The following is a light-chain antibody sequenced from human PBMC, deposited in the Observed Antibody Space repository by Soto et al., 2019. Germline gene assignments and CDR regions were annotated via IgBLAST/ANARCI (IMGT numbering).Light chain of an antibody. Sequence: EVVLTQSPGTLSLSPGDRASLSCRASQNLSRYFLAWYHHKPGQAPRLLIYDASIRATGIPARFSGSGSGTDFTLTISSLQPEDFATYYCQQLNSYPRAFGQGTRLEIK. CDR1: QNLSRYF. CDR2: DAS. J-gene: IGKJ5*01. CDR3: QQLNSYPRA. V-gene: IGKV3-20*01.